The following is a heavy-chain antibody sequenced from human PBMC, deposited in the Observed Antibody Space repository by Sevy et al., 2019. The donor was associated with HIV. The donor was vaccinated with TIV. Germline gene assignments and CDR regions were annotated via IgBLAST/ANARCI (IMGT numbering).Heavy chain of an antibody. J-gene: IGHJ6*02. CDR3: VKGPHPAVTTSYALDV. V-gene: IGHV3-30*02. CDR1: GFIFKSYG. D-gene: IGHD4-17*01. Sequence: GGSLRLSCAASGFIFKSYGMHWVCQAPGKGLESVTFIRNDGSTKYYADSVRGRFTASRDNPKNTLYLQMNSLRPEDTAVYYCVKGPHPAVTTSYALDVWGQGTTVTVSS. CDR2: IRNDGSTK.